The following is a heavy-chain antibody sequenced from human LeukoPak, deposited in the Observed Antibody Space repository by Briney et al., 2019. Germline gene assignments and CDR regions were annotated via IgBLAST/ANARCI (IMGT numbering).Heavy chain of an antibody. Sequence: GASVKVSCKASGYTFTGYYMHWVRQAPGQGLEWMGWINPNSGGTNYAQKFQGRVTMTRETSISTAYMELSRLTSDDPAVYYYARDPGGDYGGNPDYYMDVWGKGTTVTVSS. CDR2: INPNSGGT. D-gene: IGHD4-23*01. V-gene: IGHV1-2*02. CDR3: ARDPGGDYGGNPDYYMDV. J-gene: IGHJ6*03. CDR1: GYTFTGYY.